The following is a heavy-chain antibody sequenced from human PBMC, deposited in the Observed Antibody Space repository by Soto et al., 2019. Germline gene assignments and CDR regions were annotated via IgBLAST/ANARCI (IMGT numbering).Heavy chain of an antibody. V-gene: IGHV1-8*01. D-gene: IGHD3-10*01. CDR2: MNPGSGDT. J-gene: IGHJ5*02. CDR3: ARMEPFGSLHWFHT. Sequence: SVKVSCKASGYSFTNNDVSWVRQATGQGLEWMGWMNPGSGDTGYAQKFQGRVTMTRDISIATAYMELSSLRSDDTAIYYCARMEPFGSLHWFHTCGQGTLVTVSA. CDR1: GYSFTNND.